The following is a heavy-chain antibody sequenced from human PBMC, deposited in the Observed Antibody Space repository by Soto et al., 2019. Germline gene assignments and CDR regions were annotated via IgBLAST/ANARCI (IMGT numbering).Heavy chain of an antibody. Sequence: GASVKVSCKASGGTFSSYAISWVRQAPGQGLEWMGGIIPIFGTANYAQKFQGRVTITADESTSTAYMELSSLRSEDTAVYYCVIVVDVNYYYYGMDVWGQGTTVTVSS. J-gene: IGHJ6*02. CDR1: GGTFSSYA. D-gene: IGHD1-26*01. V-gene: IGHV1-69*13. CDR3: VIVVDVNYYYYGMDV. CDR2: IIPIFGTA.